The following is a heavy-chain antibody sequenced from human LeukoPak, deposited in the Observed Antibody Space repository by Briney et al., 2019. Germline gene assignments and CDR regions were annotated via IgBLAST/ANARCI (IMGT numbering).Heavy chain of an antibody. V-gene: IGHV4-4*07. J-gene: IGHJ5*02. CDR3: AREGDRNSVGWFAP. D-gene: IGHD1-26*01. CDR2: IYTSGNT. CDR1: GGSFSIYY. Sequence: SETLSLTCTVSGGSFSIYYWSWIRQPAGKGLEWIGHIYTSGNTNYNPSLKSRVTMSVDTSKNQFSLKLSSVTAAGTAVDYCAREGDRNSVGWFAPWGKGTLVTVSS.